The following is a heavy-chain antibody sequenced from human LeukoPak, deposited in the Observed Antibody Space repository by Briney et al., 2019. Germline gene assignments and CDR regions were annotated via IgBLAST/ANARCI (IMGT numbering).Heavy chain of an antibody. CDR2: IYPADSET. J-gene: IGHJ3*02. CDR1: GYSFTSYW. V-gene: IGHV5-51*03. CDR3: ATTLYSGIYGDAFDI. D-gene: IGHD1-26*01. Sequence: GESLKISCQGSGYSFTSYWIGWVRQMPGIGLEWMGIIYPADSETIYSPSFQGQVTISADKSISTAYLQWSSLNASDTAMYYCATTLYSGIYGDAFDIWGQGTMVTVSS.